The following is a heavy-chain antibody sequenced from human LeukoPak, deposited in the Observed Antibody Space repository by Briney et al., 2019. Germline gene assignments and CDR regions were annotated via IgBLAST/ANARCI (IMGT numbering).Heavy chain of an antibody. Sequence: GGSLRLSCAASGFTFGSYGMHWVRQAPGKGLEWVAVISYDGSNKYYADSVKGRFTISRDNSKNTLYLQMNSLRAEDTAVYYCAVSAAGIGHAFDIWGQGTMVTVSS. CDR3: AVSAAGIGHAFDI. V-gene: IGHV3-30*03. J-gene: IGHJ3*02. CDR1: GFTFGSYG. CDR2: ISYDGSNK. D-gene: IGHD6-13*01.